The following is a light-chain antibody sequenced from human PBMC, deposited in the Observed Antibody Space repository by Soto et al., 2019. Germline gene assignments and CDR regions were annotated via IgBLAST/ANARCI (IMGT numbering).Light chain of an antibody. V-gene: IGKV3-11*01. CDR3: QQRSNWPPVIT. CDR2: DAS. J-gene: IGKJ5*01. CDR1: QSFSSY. Sequence: EIVLTQSPATLSLSPGERATLSCRASQSFSSYLAWYQQKPGQAPRLLIYDASKRATGIPARFSGRGSGTAVTLTISSLEPEDFAVYYCQQRSNWPPVITFGQGTRLEMK.